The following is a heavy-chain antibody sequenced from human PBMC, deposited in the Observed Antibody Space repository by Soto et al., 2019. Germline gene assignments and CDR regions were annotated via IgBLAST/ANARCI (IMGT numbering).Heavy chain of an antibody. CDR1: GGSISSYY. CDR2: IYYSGST. J-gene: IGHJ4*02. Sequence: SETLSLTCTVSGGSISSYYWSWIRQPPGKGLEWIGYIYYSGSTNYNPSLKSRVTISVDTSKNQFSLKLSSVTAADTAVYYCARMGEGYDFWSAPRIDYWAQGTLLPVS. D-gene: IGHD3-3*01. CDR3: ARMGEGYDFWSAPRIDY. V-gene: IGHV4-59*01.